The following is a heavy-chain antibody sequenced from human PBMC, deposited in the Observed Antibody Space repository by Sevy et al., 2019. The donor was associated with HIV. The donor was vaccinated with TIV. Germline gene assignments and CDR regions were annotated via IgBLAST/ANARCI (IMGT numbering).Heavy chain of an antibody. CDR3: AREDAVAVDYYYSMDV. CDR1: GFTFSSYC. V-gene: IGHV3-7*01. D-gene: IGHD6-19*01. CDR2: IKQDGSEK. J-gene: IGHJ6*02. Sequence: GGSLRLSCAASGFTFSSYCMSWVRQAPGKGLEWVANIKQDGSEKYYVDSVKGRFTISRDNAKNSLYLQMNSLRAEDTAVYYCAREDAVAVDYYYSMDVWGQGTTVTVSS.